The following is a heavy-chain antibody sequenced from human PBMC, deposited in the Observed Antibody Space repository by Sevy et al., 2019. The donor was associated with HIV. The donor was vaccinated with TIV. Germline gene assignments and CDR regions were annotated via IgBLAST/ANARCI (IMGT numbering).Heavy chain of an antibody. CDR3: AKGRAAIDYYYYGMDV. V-gene: IGHV3-23*01. D-gene: IGHD2-2*01. Sequence: GGSLRLSCAASGFTFSSYAMSWVRQAPGKGLEWVSAISGSGGSTYYADSVKGRFTISRDNSKNTLYLQMNSLRAEDTAVYYCAKGRAAIDYYYYGMDVWGQGTTVTVSS. CDR1: GFTFSSYA. CDR2: ISGSGGST. J-gene: IGHJ6*02.